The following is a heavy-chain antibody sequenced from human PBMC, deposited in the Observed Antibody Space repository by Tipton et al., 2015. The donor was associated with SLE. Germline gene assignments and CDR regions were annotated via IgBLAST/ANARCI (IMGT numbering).Heavy chain of an antibody. D-gene: IGHD5-24*01. Sequence: TLSLTCAVYGGSFSGYYWSWIRQSPGKGLEWIGEINHSGSTNYNPSLKSRVTISVDTSKNQFSLKLSSVTAADTAVYYCARDLEKWGQGTLVTVSS. J-gene: IGHJ4*02. CDR3: ARDLEK. CDR2: INHSGST. CDR1: GGSFSGYY. V-gene: IGHV4-34*01.